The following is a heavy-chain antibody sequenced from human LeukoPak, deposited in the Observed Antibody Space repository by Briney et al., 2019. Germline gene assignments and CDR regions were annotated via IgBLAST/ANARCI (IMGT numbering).Heavy chain of an antibody. CDR1: GGTFSSYA. Sequence: SVTVSCTASGGTFSSYAISWVRQAPGQGLEWMGGIIPIFGTANYAQKFQGRVTITAGESTSTAYMELSSLRSEDTAVYYCARDRYYDFWSGPFDPWGQGTLVTVSS. CDR3: ARDRYYDFWSGPFDP. D-gene: IGHD3-3*01. J-gene: IGHJ5*02. CDR2: IIPIFGTA. V-gene: IGHV1-69*13.